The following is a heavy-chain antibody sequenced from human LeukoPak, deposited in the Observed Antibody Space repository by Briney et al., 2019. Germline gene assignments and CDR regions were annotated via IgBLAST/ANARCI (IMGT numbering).Heavy chain of an antibody. V-gene: IGHV1-18*01. Sequence: ASVKVSCKASGYTFNSYSVSWVRQAPGQGLEWMGWISTYNGNTNYSQKLQGRVTMTTDTSTRTAYMELRSLRSDDTAVYYCATRRIVGATTFFDYWGQGTLVTVSS. CDR1: GYTFNSYS. D-gene: IGHD1-26*01. CDR2: ISTYNGNT. CDR3: ATRRIVGATTFFDY. J-gene: IGHJ4*02.